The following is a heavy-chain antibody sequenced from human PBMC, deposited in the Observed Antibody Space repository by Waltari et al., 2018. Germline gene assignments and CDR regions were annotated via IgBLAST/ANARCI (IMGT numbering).Heavy chain of an antibody. CDR2: IEEDGSVK. V-gene: IGHV3-7*01. Sequence: EVQLVESGGGLVQPGGSLRLSCAASGFTVSYHRMTWVRQAPGKGLEWVANIEEDGSVKYYADSVKGRFTISRDNAKNSLYLQMNSLRADDTAVYYCARDPGRLGSFIEYWGLGTLVTVS. CDR1: GFTVSYHR. CDR3: ARDPGRLGSFIEY. D-gene: IGHD3-10*01. J-gene: IGHJ4*02.